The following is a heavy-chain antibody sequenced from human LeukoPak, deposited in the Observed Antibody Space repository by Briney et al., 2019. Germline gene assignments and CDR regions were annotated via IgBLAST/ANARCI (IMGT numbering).Heavy chain of an antibody. V-gene: IGHV4-4*07. J-gene: IGHJ4*02. CDR1: GESISGYY. CDR3: ARAPLSGSYYDPPFDY. D-gene: IGHD1-26*01. CDR2: IYTSGST. Sequence: SETLSLTCTVSGESISGYYWSWIRQPAGKGLEWIGRIYTSGSTNYNPSLKSRVTISVDTSKNQFSLKLSSVTAADTAVYYCARAPLSGSYYDPPFDYWGQGTLVTVSS.